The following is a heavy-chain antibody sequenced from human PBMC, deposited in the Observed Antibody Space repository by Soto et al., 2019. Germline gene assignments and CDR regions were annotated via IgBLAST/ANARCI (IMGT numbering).Heavy chain of an antibody. CDR2: IYYSGST. J-gene: IGHJ4*02. CDR3: ARHDRCGYDTGIRY. D-gene: IGHD5-12*01. Sequence: QLQLQESGPGLVKPSETLSLTCTVSGGAISSSSYYWGWIRLPPGKGLEWIGSIYYSGSTYYNPSLKSRVTISVDTSKSQFSLKLSSVTAADTAVYYCARHDRCGYDTGIRYWGQGTLVTVSS. CDR1: GGAISSSSYY. V-gene: IGHV4-39*01.